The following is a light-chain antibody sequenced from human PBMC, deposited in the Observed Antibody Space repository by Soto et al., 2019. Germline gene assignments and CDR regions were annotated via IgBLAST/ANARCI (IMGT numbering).Light chain of an antibody. V-gene: IGKV3-20*01. CDR3: QQYNNWPPST. Sequence: EIVLTQSPGTLSLSPGERATLSCRASQSVSSTYLAWYLQRPGQAPRLLIYGSSSRATGIPDRFSGSGSGTDFTLTISRLEPEDFAVYYCQQYNNWPPSTFGGGTKVEIK. CDR2: GSS. J-gene: IGKJ4*01. CDR1: QSVSSTY.